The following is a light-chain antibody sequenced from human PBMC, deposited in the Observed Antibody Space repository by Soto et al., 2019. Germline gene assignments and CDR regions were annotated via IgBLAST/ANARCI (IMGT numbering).Light chain of an antibody. Sequence: EIVLTQSPGTLSLSPWESATLSCRASQSIGSNYLAWYQQKPGQAPRLLIYGASKRATRIPDRFSGSGSGTEFTLTISRLEPEDFAIFYCQQHDTSLTWTFGQGTKVDIK. CDR2: GAS. V-gene: IGKV3-20*01. CDR1: QSIGSNY. J-gene: IGKJ1*01. CDR3: QQHDTSLTWT.